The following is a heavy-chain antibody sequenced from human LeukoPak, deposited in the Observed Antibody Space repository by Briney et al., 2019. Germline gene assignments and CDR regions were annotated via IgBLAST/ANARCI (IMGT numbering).Heavy chain of an antibody. V-gene: IGHV3-66*01. CDR2: IDRDDKA. Sequence: GRSRRPASTPSRLSASVNYWHWVRQAQRKALEWVSIIDRDDKARYTKSGKGRFTFSKNKSKNTFYLQMNSLRAEDTAVYFCTHGDYPLTYWGQGTLVTVSS. CDR3: THGDYPLTY. CDR1: RLSASVNY. D-gene: IGHD3-16*01. J-gene: IGHJ4*02.